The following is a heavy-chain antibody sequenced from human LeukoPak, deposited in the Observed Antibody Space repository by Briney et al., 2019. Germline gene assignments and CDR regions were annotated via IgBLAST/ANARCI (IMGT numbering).Heavy chain of an antibody. J-gene: IGHJ3*02. Sequence: PGGSLRLSCAASGFTFSSYAMSWVRQALGKGPEWVSTISVDDQGSTYYTDSVKGRFTISRDTSQNTLSLQMNSLRGEDTAVYYCAKDRGNWGYAFDIWGQGTMVTVSS. D-gene: IGHD7-27*01. CDR2: ISVDDQGST. CDR3: AKDRGNWGYAFDI. CDR1: GFTFSSYA. V-gene: IGHV3-23*01.